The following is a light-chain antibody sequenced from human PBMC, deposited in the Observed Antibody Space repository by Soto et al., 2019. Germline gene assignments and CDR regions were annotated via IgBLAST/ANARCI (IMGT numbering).Light chain of an antibody. CDR2: EGT. CDR3: CSYASTGTYV. V-gene: IGLV2-23*01. Sequence: QSVLTQPASVSGSPGQSIAISCTGTSSDVGNYNLVSWYQQHSGKAPKLMIYEGTKRPSGVSDRFSGSKSGNTASLTISGLQAEDEAEYYCCSYASTGTYVFGTGTKVTVL. CDR1: SSDVGNYNL. J-gene: IGLJ1*01.